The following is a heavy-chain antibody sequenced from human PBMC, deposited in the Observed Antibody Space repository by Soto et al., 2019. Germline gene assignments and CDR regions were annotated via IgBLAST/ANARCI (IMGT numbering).Heavy chain of an antibody. CDR2: ISSSSSYI. CDR3: ARVQQLVPAYYYYYGMDV. D-gene: IGHD6-6*01. V-gene: IGHV3-21*01. Sequence: GGSLRLSCAASGFTFSSYAMHWVRQAPGKGLEWVSSISSSSSYIYYADSVKGRFTISRDNAKNSLYLQMNSLSAEDTAVYYCARVQQLVPAYYYYYGMDVWGQGTTVTVSS. CDR1: GFTFSSYA. J-gene: IGHJ6*02.